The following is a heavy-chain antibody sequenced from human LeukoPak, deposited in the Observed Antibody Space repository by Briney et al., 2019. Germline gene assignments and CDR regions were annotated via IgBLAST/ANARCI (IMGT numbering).Heavy chain of an antibody. J-gene: IGHJ3*02. CDR1: GGTFSSYA. CDR3: ARPGIAAAGPYAFDI. V-gene: IGHV1-69*04. Sequence: ASVKVSCKASGGTFSSYAISWVRQAPGQGLEWMGRIIPILGIANYTQKFQGRVTITADKSTSTAYMELSSLRSEDTAVYYCARPGIAAAGPYAFDIWGQGTMVTVSS. CDR2: IIPILGIA. D-gene: IGHD6-13*01.